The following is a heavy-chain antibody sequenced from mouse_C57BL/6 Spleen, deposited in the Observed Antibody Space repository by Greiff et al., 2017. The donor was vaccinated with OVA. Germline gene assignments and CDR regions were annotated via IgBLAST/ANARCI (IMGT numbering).Heavy chain of an antibody. CDR1: GYTFTDYY. CDR2: INPYNGGT. D-gene: IGHD1-1*01. J-gene: IGHJ2*01. CDR3: AREYYGSSLFDY. V-gene: IGHV1-19*01. Sequence: QLQQSGPVLVKPGASVKMSCKASGYTFTDYYMNWVKQSHGKSLEWIGVINPYNGGTSYNQKFKGKATLTVDKSSSTAYMELNSLTSEDSAVYYCAREYYGSSLFDYWGQGTTLTVSS.